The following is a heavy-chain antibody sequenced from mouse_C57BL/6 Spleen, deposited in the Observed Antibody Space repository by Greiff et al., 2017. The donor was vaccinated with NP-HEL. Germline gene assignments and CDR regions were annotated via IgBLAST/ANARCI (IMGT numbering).Heavy chain of an antibody. J-gene: IGHJ3*01. CDR1: GFTFSSYG. CDR3: ARRGYDSAWFAY. D-gene: IGHD2-4*01. V-gene: IGHV5-6*01. Sequence: EVQGVESGGDLVKPGGSLKLSCAASGFTFSSYGMSWVRQTPDKRLEWVATISSGGSYTYYPDSVKGRFTISRDNAKNTLYLQMSSLKSEDTAMYYCARRGYDSAWFAYWGQGTLVTVSA. CDR2: ISSGGSYT.